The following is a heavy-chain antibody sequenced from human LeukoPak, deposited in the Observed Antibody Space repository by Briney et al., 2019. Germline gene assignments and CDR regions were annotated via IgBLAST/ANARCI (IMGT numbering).Heavy chain of an antibody. Sequence: GAPKVFCEASGFTFSNAWMSWVRQAPGKGLEWVGRIKSKSGGGTIEYAAPGKGRFTISRDDSKNALFMQMHSLKTEDTAFYSRTTDVGPHYYGSGAQRNHWGQGTLVTVSS. D-gene: IGHD3-10*01. CDR2: IKSKSGGGTI. CDR1: GFTFSNAW. CDR3: TTDVGPHYYGSGAQRNH. V-gene: IGHV3-15*01. J-gene: IGHJ5*02.